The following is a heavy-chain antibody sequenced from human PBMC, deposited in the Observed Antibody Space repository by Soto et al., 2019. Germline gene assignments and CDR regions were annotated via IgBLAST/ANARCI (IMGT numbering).Heavy chain of an antibody. J-gene: IGHJ6*02. V-gene: IGHV1-18*01. CDR3: ARIGTVGTGVLGYYYGMDV. CDR1: GYSFTSYG. CDR2: ISAYNGNT. Sequence: GXSVKVSCKASGYSFTSYGISWVRQAPGQGLEWMGWISAYNGNTNYAQKLQGRVTMTTDTSTSTAYMELRSLRSDDTAVYYCARIGTVGTGVLGYYYGMDVCGQGTTVTVSS. D-gene: IGHD2-21*02.